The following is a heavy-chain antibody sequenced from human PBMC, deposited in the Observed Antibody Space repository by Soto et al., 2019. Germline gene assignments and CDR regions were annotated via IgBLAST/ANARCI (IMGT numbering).Heavy chain of an antibody. J-gene: IGHJ3*02. V-gene: IGHV3-23*01. CDR3: AKVPTGEMATVFQALDI. D-gene: IGHD4-4*01. CDR1: EFTFSSYA. Sequence: ELQLLESGGGLVQPGGSLRLSCVASEFTFSSYAMSWVRQAPGKGLEWVSAISGSGGSTYYADSVKGRFAVSRDNSKSTLYLQMNSLRDEDTALYYCAKVPTGEMATVFQALDIWGQGTMVTVSS. CDR2: ISGSGGST.